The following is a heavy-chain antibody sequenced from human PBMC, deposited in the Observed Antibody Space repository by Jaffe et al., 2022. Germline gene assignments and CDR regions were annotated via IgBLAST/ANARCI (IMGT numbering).Heavy chain of an antibody. Sequence: QVQLVESGGGVVQPGGSLRLSCAASGFTFSSYGMHWVRQAPGKGLEWVAFIRYDGSNKYYADSVKGRFTISRDNSKNTLYLQMNSLRAEDTAVYYCAKDVRGIVATYDAFDIWGQGTMVTVSS. V-gene: IGHV3-30*02. J-gene: IGHJ3*02. CDR3: AKDVRGIVATYDAFDI. CDR2: IRYDGSNK. CDR1: GFTFSSYG. D-gene: IGHD5-12*01.